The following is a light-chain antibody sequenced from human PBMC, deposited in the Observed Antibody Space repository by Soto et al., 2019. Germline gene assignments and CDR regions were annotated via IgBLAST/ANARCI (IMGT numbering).Light chain of an antibody. Sequence: DIQMTQSPSSLSASVGDRVTIICRASQTVITYLNWYQQKPGKAPRLLISAASSLQSGVPSRFSGSGSGTHFTLTISSLQPEDFATYYCQQSYSIPPLTFGGGTKVDNK. CDR2: AAS. J-gene: IGKJ4*01. CDR1: QTVITY. V-gene: IGKV1-39*01. CDR3: QQSYSIPPLT.